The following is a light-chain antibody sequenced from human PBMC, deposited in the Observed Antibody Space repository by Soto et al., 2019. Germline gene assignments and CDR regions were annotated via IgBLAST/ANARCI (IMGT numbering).Light chain of an antibody. CDR1: SSNIGAGYD. V-gene: IGLV1-40*01. CDR2: GNS. J-gene: IGLJ3*02. Sequence: QSVLTQPPSVSGAPGQRVTISCTGSSSNIGAGYDVHWYQQLPGTAPKLLIYGNSNRPSGVPDRFSGSKSGTSASLAITGLQAEAEADYYCQSYDSSLSGHWVFGGGTKVTFL. CDR3: QSYDSSLSGHWV.